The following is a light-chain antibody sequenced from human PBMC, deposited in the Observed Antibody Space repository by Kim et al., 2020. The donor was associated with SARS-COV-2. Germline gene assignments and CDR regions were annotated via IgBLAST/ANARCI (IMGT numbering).Light chain of an antibody. CDR2: GAS. CDR3: QHYDTWPRT. Sequence: EIVMTQSPATLSVSPGERATLYCRASQSVRSNLAWYQKKPGQAPRLLIYGASTRATGIPVRFSGSGSGTEFTLTISSLQSEDFAVYYCQHYDTWPRTFGQGTKVDIK. CDR1: QSVRSN. V-gene: IGKV3-15*01. J-gene: IGKJ1*01.